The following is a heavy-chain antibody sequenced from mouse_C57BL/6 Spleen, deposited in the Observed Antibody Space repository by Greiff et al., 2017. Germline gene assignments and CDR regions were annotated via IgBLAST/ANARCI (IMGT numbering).Heavy chain of an antibody. Sequence: QVQLQQSGAELVMPGASVKLSCKASGYTFTSYWMHWVKQRPGQGLEWIGEIDPSDSYTNYNQKFKGKSTLTVDKSSSTAYMQLSSLTSEDSAVYYCARGEYYGSSPYFDYWGQGTTLTVSS. CDR2: IDPSDSYT. J-gene: IGHJ2*01. CDR3: ARGEYYGSSPYFDY. D-gene: IGHD1-1*01. CDR1: GYTFTSYW. V-gene: IGHV1-69*01.